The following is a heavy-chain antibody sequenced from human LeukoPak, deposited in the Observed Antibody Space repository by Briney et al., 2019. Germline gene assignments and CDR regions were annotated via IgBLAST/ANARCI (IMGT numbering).Heavy chain of an antibody. D-gene: IGHD1-1*01. CDR2: INHSGST. J-gene: IGHJ6*02. CDR3: ARGPIKNWNRYYYYYGMDV. CDR1: GGSISSYY. V-gene: IGHV4-34*01. Sequence: SSKTLSLTCTVSGGSISSYYWSWIRQPPGKGLEWIGEINHSGSTNYNPSLKSRVTISVDTSKNQFSLKLSSVTAADTAVYYCARGPIKNWNRYYYYYGMDVWGQGTTVTVSS.